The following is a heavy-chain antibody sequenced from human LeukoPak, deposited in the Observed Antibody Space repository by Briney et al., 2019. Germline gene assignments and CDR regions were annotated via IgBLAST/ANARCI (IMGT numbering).Heavy chain of an antibody. CDR2: VHYTGNT. CDR1: GGSITSSSHY. J-gene: IGHJ4*02. V-gene: IGHV4-39*01. CDR3: ARHDPFQY. Sequence: KTSETLSLTCTVSGGSITSSSHYWGWIRQPPGMGLEWVGSVHYTGNTYYNSSLSSRITISVDTSSNQFSLRLNSVTAADTALYYCARHDPFQYWGQGALVTVSS.